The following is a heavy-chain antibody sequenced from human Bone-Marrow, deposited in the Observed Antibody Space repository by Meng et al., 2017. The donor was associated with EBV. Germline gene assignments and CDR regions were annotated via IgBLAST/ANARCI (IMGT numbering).Heavy chain of an antibody. V-gene: IGHV4-30-2*01. Sequence: QRQVEVSGSGLVKRCQTLSSSCAVFCGSSSGGGYSWSWSRQPPGKGLEWIGKIYHSGSTYYNPSLKSRVTISVDRSKNPFSLKLSSVTAADTAVYYCARGGYGGNPLDYWGQGTLVTVSS. J-gene: IGHJ4*02. CDR1: CGSSSGGGYS. D-gene: IGHD4-23*01. CDR2: IYHSGST. CDR3: ARGGYGGNPLDY.